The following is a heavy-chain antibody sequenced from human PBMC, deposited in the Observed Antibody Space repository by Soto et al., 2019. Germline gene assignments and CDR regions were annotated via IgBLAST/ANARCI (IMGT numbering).Heavy chain of an antibody. Sequence: PSETLSLTCTVSGGSISSYYWSWIRQPPGKGLEWIGYIYYSGSTNYNPSLKSRVTISVDTSKNQFSLKLSSVTAADTAVYYCAREEGWRSSGPHFDYWGQGTLVTVSS. V-gene: IGHV4-59*01. CDR2: IYYSGST. CDR1: GGSISSYY. J-gene: IGHJ4*02. D-gene: IGHD3-22*01. CDR3: AREEGWRSSGPHFDY.